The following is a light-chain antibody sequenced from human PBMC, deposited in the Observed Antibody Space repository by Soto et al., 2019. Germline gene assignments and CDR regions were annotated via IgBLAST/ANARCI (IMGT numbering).Light chain of an antibody. V-gene: IGLV2-14*03. CDR1: SNDIGPYNY. Sequence: QSALTQPASVSGSPGQSITISCTGTSNDIGPYNYVSWYQQHPGKAPQLLIYDVTNRASGVSDRFSGSKSGRTASLTISGLQAEDEADYYCSSYTSIIAVVFGGGTKVTVL. CDR2: DVT. J-gene: IGLJ2*01. CDR3: SSYTSIIAVV.